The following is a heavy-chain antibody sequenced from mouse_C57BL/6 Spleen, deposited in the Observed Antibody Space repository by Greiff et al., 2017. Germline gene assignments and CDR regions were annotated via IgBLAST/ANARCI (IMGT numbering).Heavy chain of an antibody. Sequence: EVQLVESGGGLVQPGGSLSLSCAASGFTFTDYYMSWVRQPPGKALEWLGFIRNKANGYTTEYSASVKGRFTISRDNSQSILYLQMNALRAEDSATYYCARIYGNYYFDYWGQGTTLTVSS. V-gene: IGHV7-3*01. D-gene: IGHD2-1*01. CDR2: IRNKANGYTT. CDR3: ARIYGNYYFDY. CDR1: GFTFTDYY. J-gene: IGHJ2*01.